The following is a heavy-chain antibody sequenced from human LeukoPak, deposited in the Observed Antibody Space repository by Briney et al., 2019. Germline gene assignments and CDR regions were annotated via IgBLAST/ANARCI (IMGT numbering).Heavy chain of an antibody. J-gene: IGHJ5*02. CDR1: GGSFSGYY. V-gene: IGHV4-34*01. CDR3: ARRGIPTVVTPISNXXHP. CDR2: INHSGST. D-gene: IGHD4-23*01. Sequence: SETLSLTCAVYGGSFSGYYWSWIRQPPGKGLEWIGEINHSGSTNYNPSLKSRVTISVDTSKNQFSLKLSSVTAADTAVYYCARRGIPTVVTPISNXXHPXXXGTXVTVSS.